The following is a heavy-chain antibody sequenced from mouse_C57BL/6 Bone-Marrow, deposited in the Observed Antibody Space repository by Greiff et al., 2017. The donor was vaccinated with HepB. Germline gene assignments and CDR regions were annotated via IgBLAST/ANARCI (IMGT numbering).Heavy chain of an antibody. V-gene: IGHV1-50*01. Sequence: QVHVKQPGAELVKPGASVKLSCKASGYTFTSYWMQWVKQRPGQGLEWIGEIDPSDSYTNYNQKFKGKATLTVDTSSSTAYMQLSSLTSEDSAVYYCASGTGAWFAYWGQGTLVTVSA. CDR3: ASGTGAWFAY. CDR2: IDPSDSYT. J-gene: IGHJ3*01. CDR1: GYTFTSYW. D-gene: IGHD4-1*01.